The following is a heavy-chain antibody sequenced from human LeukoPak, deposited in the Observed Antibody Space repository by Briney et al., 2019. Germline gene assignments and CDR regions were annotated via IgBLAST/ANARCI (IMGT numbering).Heavy chain of an antibody. J-gene: IGHJ4*02. V-gene: IGHV1-69*13. Sequence: ASVKVSCKASGGTFISYAISWVRQAPGQGLEWMGGIIPIFGTANYAQKFQGRVTITADESTSTAYMELSSLRSEDTAVCYCARHSSSWRENYFDYWGQGTLVTVSS. CDR3: ARHSSSWRENYFDY. D-gene: IGHD6-13*01. CDR2: IIPIFGTA. CDR1: GGTFISYA.